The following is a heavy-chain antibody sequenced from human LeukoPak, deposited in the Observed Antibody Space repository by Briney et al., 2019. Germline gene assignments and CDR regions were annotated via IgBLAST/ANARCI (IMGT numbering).Heavy chain of an antibody. V-gene: IGHV3-11*01. CDR1: GFTFSDYY. D-gene: IGHD3-16*01. CDR3: VRDRQFRLHDP. Sequence: GGSLRLSCTASGFTFSDYYMTWIRQAPGKGLEWLSYISVSGSSVSYGDSVKGRFTISRDNAKNSVYLQVDGLRVEDTAMYYCVRDRQFRLHDPWGQGILVTVSS. J-gene: IGHJ5*02. CDR2: ISVSGSSV.